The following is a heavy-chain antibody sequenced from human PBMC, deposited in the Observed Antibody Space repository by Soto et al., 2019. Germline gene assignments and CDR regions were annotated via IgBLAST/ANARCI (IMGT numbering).Heavy chain of an antibody. Sequence: QVQLVESGGGVVQPGRSLRLSCAASGFTFSSYGMHWVRQAPGKGLEWVAVISYDGSNKNYANSVKGRFTISRDNCKNALYLQMNRLSAEDTDVYSWAKEGIAARPYSCTAMDVWGQGTTVTVSS. D-gene: IGHD6-6*01. CDR1: GFTFSSYG. V-gene: IGHV3-30*18. J-gene: IGHJ6*02. CDR2: ISYDGSNK. CDR3: AKEGIAARPYSCTAMDV.